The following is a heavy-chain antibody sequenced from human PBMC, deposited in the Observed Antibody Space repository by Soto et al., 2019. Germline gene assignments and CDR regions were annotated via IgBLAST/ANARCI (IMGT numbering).Heavy chain of an antibody. V-gene: IGHV3-23*01. CDR1: GFTFSSYA. CDR3: AKDQSLGGVVVITLDY. CDR2: ISGSGGST. J-gene: IGHJ4*02. D-gene: IGHD3-22*01. Sequence: GGSLRLSCAASGFTFSSYAMSWVRQAPGKGLEWVSAISGSGGSTYYADSVKGRFTISRDNSKNTLYLQMNSLRAEDTAVYYCAKDQSLGGVVVITLDYWGQGTLVTVSS.